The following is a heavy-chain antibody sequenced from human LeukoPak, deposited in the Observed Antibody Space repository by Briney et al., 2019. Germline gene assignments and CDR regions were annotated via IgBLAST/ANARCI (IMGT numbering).Heavy chain of an antibody. V-gene: IGHV1-8*01. CDR1: GYTFTSYD. J-gene: IGHJ4*02. D-gene: IGHD6-19*01. CDR2: MNPNSRNT. Sequence: ASVKVSCKASGYTFTSYDINWVRQATGQGLEWMGWMNPNSRNTGYAQKFQGRVTMTRNTSISKAYMELSSLRSEDTAVYYCASLGVSSGWGFDYWGQGTLVTVSS. CDR3: ASLGVSSGWGFDY.